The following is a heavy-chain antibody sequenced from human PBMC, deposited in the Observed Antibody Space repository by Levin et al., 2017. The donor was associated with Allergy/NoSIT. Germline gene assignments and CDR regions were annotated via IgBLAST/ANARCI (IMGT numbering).Heavy chain of an antibody. J-gene: IGHJ4*02. Sequence: GESLKISCTASGFSFSNFAMNWVRQTPGRGLEWVSSISGGGGSTYYHDAVKGRFTISRDNSKNTLYLQMNSLTAEDTAVYYCAKVAPSNCNGGSCYFPGFDSWGQGTLLTVSS. CDR1: GFSFSNFA. CDR3: AKVAPSNCNGGSCYFPGFDS. D-gene: IGHD2-15*01. V-gene: IGHV3-23*01. CDR2: ISGGGGST.